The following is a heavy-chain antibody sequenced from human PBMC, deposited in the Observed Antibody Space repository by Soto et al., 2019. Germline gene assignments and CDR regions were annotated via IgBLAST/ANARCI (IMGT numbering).Heavy chain of an antibody. CDR2: INPNSGGT. V-gene: IGHV1-2*04. D-gene: IGHD4-17*01. CDR3: ARSTVTISDGDAFDI. CDR1: GYTFTGYY. Sequence: ASVKVSCKASGYTFTGYYMHWVRQEPGQGLEWMGWINPNSGGTNYAQKFQGWVTMTRDTSISTAYMELSRLRSDDTAVYYCARSTVTISDGDAFDIWGQGTMVTVSS. J-gene: IGHJ3*02.